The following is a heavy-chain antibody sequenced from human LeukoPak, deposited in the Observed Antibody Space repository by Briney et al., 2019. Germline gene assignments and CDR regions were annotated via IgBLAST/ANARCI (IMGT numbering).Heavy chain of an antibody. CDR2: ISSSSSTI. CDR3: ARGVEDVLLWLGDSSRPDAFDI. V-gene: IGHV3-48*04. D-gene: IGHD3-10*01. Sequence: GGSLRLSCAASGFTFSSYSMNWVRQAPGKGLEWVSYISSSSSTIYYADSVKGRFTISRDNAKNSLYLQMNSLRAEDTAVYYCARGVEDVLLWLGDSSRPDAFDIWGQGKMVTVSS. J-gene: IGHJ3*02. CDR1: GFTFSSYS.